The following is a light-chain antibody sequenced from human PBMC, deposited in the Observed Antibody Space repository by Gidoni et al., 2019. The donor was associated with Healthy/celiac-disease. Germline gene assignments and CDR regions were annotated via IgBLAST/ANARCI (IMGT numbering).Light chain of an antibody. CDR2: GNS. J-gene: IGLJ3*02. CDR1: SSNIGAGYD. CDR3: QSYDSSLSGWV. V-gene: IGLV1-40*01. Sequence: SVLTQPPSVSGAPGQRVTISCTGSSSNIGAGYDVHWYQQLPGTAPKLLSYGNSNRPSGVPDRFSGSRSGTSASLAITGRQAEDEADYYCQSYDSSLSGWVFGGGTKLTVL.